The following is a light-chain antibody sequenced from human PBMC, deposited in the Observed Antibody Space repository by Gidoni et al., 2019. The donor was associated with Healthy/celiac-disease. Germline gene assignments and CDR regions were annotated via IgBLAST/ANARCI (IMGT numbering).Light chain of an antibody. V-gene: IGLV3-1*01. CDR3: QAWDSSTAWV. CDR2: QDS. Sequence: SYELTQPPSVSVSPGQTASITCSGDKLGDKYACWYQQKPGQSPVLVIYQDSKRPSGIPERFSGSNSGNTATLTIRGTQAMDEADYYCQAWDSSTAWVSGGGTKLTVL. CDR1: KLGDKY. J-gene: IGLJ2*01.